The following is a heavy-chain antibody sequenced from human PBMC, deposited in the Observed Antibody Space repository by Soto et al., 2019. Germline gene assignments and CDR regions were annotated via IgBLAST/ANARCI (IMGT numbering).Heavy chain of an antibody. J-gene: IGHJ5*02. CDR1: GYTFTSYG. V-gene: IGHV1-18*04. CDR2: ISAYNGNT. D-gene: IGHD3-3*01. CDR3: ARVSRDFWSGYNWFDP. Sequence: ASVKVSCKASGYTFTSYGISWVRQAPGQGLEWVGWISAYNGNTNYAQKLQGRVTMTTDTSTSTAYMELRSLRSDDTAVYYCARVSRDFWSGYNWFDPWGQGTLVTVSS.